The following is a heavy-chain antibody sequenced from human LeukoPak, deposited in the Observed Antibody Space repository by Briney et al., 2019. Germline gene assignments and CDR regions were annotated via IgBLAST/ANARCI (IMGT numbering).Heavy chain of an antibody. CDR2: IYHSGST. V-gene: IGHV4-38-2*02. CDR3: ARTYYYMDV. CDR1: GYSISSGYY. Sequence: PSETLSLTCTVSGYSISSGYYWGWIRQPPRKGLEWIGSIYHSGSTYYNPSLKSRVTISVDTSKNQFSLKLSSVTAADTAVYYCARTYYYMDVWGKGTTVTVSS. J-gene: IGHJ6*03.